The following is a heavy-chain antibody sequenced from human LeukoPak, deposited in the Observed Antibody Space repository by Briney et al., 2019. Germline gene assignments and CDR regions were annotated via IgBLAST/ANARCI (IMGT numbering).Heavy chain of an antibody. CDR3: AKGAWRTFFDN. J-gene: IGHJ4*02. CDR1: GLTFRNFV. Sequence: QAGGSLRLSCAASGLTFRNFVMTWVRQAPGKGLEWVASIGGSDGTTDYAGSVKGRFIISRDNSENTLFLQINSLRADDTAVYYWAKGAWRTFFDNWGPGTLVTVSS. V-gene: IGHV3-23*01. D-gene: IGHD1-26*01. CDR2: IGGSDGTT.